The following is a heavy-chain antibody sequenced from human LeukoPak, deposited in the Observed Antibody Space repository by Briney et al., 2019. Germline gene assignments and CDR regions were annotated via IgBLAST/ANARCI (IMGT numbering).Heavy chain of an antibody. D-gene: IGHD1-26*01. CDR3: ARGRNIVGALEDFDY. CDR2: IYYSGTT. J-gene: IGHJ4*02. Sequence: PSETLSLTCSVSGGSISSSSYYWGWIRQPPWKGLEWIGSIYYSGTTYYNPSLKSRVTISVDTSKNQFSLKLSSVTAADTAVYYCARGRNIVGALEDFDYWGQGTLVTVSS. CDR1: GGSISSSSYY. V-gene: IGHV4-39*07.